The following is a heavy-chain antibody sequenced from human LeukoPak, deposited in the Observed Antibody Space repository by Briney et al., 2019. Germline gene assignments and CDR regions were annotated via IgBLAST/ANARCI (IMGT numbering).Heavy chain of an antibody. CDR2: IYSGGST. J-gene: IGHJ6*02. V-gene: IGHV3-66*01. D-gene: IGHD2-2*01. CDR3: AREGYCSSTSCSMNYGMDV. Sequence: GGSLRLSCAASGFTVSSNYMSWVRQAPGKGLEWVSVIYSGGSTYYADSVKGRFTISRDNSKNTLYLQMNSLRAEDTAVYYCAREGYCSSTSCSMNYGMDVWGQGTTVTVSS. CDR1: GFTVSSNY.